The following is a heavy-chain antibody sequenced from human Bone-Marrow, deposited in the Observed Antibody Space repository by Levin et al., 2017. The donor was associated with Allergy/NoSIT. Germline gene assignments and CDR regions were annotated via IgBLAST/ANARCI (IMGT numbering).Heavy chain of an antibody. CDR2: VYHGGTA. D-gene: IGHD1/OR15-1a*01. J-gene: IGHJ4*02. CDR1: GLSITSGYY. Sequence: PSETLSLTCSVSGLSITSGYYWVWIRQPPGKGPEWIASVYHGGTAYYNPSLKSRATISPDTSKNQFSLKVTSLTAADTAVYYCAREKNKRFDYWGQGTLVTVSS. V-gene: IGHV4-38-2*02. CDR3: AREKNKRFDY.